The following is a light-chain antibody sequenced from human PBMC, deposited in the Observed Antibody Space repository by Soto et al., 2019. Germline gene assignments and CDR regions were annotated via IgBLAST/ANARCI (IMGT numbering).Light chain of an antibody. CDR2: DAS. J-gene: IGKJ5*01. Sequence: DIHMTPSPSTLSATVGDRVTITCRSSQSISSWLAWYQQKPGKAPKLLIYDASSLESGVPSRFSGSGSGTEFTLTITSLQPDDFATYYCQQYNTYSTFGQGTRLEI. V-gene: IGKV1-5*01. CDR1: QSISSW. CDR3: QQYNTYST.